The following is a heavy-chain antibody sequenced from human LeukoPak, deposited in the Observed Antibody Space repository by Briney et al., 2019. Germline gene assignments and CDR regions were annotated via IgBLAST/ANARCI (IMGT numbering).Heavy chain of an antibody. Sequence: GGSLRLSCAASGFTFNYAWMSWVRQVPGKGLEWVGQTVSEIDGGTTGYAAPVKGRFTISRDDSKSTLYLQMNSLKIEDTAVYYCTTDEDWNYARKDVWGQGATVIVSS. D-gene: IGHD1-7*01. V-gene: IGHV3-15*04. CDR3: TTDEDWNYARKDV. CDR2: TVSEIDGGTT. J-gene: IGHJ6*02. CDR1: GFTFNYAW.